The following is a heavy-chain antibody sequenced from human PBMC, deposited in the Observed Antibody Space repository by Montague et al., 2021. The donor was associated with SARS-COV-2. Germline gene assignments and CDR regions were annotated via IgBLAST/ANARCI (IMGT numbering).Heavy chain of an antibody. CDR2: ISHSGSA. CDR1: GGSFSDYK. Sequence: SETLSLTCAVYGGSFSDYKWTWIRQSPGKGREWIGQISHSGSANYNPSLKSRVTISVDTAKNQFSLKLTSVHVADTAVYYCTRGALGYWGQGALVTVSS. J-gene: IGHJ4*02. CDR3: TRGALGY. V-gene: IGHV4-34*01.